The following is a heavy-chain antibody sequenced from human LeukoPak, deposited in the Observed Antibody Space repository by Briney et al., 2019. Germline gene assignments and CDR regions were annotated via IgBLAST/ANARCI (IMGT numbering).Heavy chain of an antibody. V-gene: IGHV4-4*07. Sequence: PSETLSLTCTVSGGSISSYYWCWIRQPAGKGLEWIGRIYTSGGTNYNPSLKSRVTMSVDTSKNQFSLKLSSVTAADTAVYYCARGPPAARGGGVYYFDYWGQGTLVTVSS. CDR2: IYTSGGT. CDR3: ARGPPAARGGGVYYFDY. J-gene: IGHJ4*02. CDR1: GGSISSYY. D-gene: IGHD3-16*01.